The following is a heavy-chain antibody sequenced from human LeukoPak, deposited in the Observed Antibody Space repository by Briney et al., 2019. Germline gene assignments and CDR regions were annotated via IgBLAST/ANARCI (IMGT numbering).Heavy chain of an antibody. CDR3: AAGITGTISDY. CDR2: ISSSSSYT. J-gene: IGHJ4*02. D-gene: IGHD1-7*01. Sequence: GGSLRLSCAASGFTFSDYYMSWIRQAPGKGLEWVSYISSSSSYTNYADSVKGRFTISRDNAKNSLYLQMNRLRAEDTAVYYCAAGITGTISDYWGQGTLVTVSS. CDR1: GFTFSDYY. V-gene: IGHV3-11*06.